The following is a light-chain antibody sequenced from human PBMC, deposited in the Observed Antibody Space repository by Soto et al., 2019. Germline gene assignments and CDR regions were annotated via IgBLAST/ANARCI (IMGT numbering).Light chain of an antibody. V-gene: IGKV3-15*01. Sequence: EIVLTQSPGTLSLSPGERATLSCMASQSVSSTYIAWYQQKPGQAPRLLIYGASTRATGIPARFSGSGSGTEFTLTISSLQSEDFAVYYCQQYNNWPSRTFGQGTKVDIK. J-gene: IGKJ1*01. CDR2: GAS. CDR1: QSVSST. CDR3: QQYNNWPSRT.